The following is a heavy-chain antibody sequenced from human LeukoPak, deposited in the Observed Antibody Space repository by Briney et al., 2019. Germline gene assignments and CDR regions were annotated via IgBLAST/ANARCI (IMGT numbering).Heavy chain of an antibody. CDR1: GGSISSGGYS. V-gene: IGHV4-30-4*07. D-gene: IGHD2-21*02. CDR2: IYYSGST. Sequence: SQTLSLTCAVSGGSISSGGYSWSWIRQPPGKGLEWIGYIYYSGSTYYNPSLKSRVTISVDTSKNQFSLKLSSVTAADTAVYYCARASYCGGDCYALGYWGQGTLVTVSS. J-gene: IGHJ4*02. CDR3: ARASYCGGDCYALGY.